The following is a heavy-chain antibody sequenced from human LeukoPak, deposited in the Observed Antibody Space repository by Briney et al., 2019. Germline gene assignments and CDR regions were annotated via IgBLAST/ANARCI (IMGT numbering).Heavy chain of an antibody. Sequence: GGSLRLSCVASGLTFTGSGVHWLRQAPGKGLEWVAFIQSDGSYKDYVESVKGRFTSSRDDSKNTVYLQMNGLRPEGTAVYYCARNMMGTDYWGQGTHVTVSS. CDR3: ARNMMGTDY. CDR1: GLTFTGSG. V-gene: IGHV3-30*02. D-gene: IGHD3-16*01. CDR2: IQSDGSYK. J-gene: IGHJ4*02.